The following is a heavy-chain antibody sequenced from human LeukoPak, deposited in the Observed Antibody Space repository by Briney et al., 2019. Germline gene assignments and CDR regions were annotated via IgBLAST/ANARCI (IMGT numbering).Heavy chain of an antibody. CDR2: IKSNTDGGTA. J-gene: IGHJ3*02. CDR3: STYVSGAFHI. CDR1: GFSFSDVW. D-gene: IGHD6-19*01. Sequence: GGSLRLSCAASGFSFSDVWMSWVRQAPGKGLEWVGRIKSNTDGGTADYAAPVKGRFTISRDDSKYTLYLQMNGLKTEDTAVYYCSTYVSGAFHIWGPGTMVTVSS. V-gene: IGHV3-15*01.